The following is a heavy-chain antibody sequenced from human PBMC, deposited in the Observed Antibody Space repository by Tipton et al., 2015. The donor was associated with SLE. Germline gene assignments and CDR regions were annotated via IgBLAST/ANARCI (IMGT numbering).Heavy chain of an antibody. CDR3: ARLDYADYGGGFDY. J-gene: IGHJ4*02. D-gene: IGHD4-17*01. CDR2: IYYTGST. V-gene: IGHV4-59*01. CDR1: GGSISSYY. Sequence: TLSLTCTVSGGSISSYYWSWIRQPPGKGLEWIGYIYYTGSTIYSPSLKSRVTISVDTSNNNFSLNLRSVTAADTAVYFCARLDYADYGGGFDYWGQGALVTVSS.